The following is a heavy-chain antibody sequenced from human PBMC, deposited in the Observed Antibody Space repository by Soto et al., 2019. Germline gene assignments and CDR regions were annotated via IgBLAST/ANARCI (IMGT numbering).Heavy chain of an antibody. D-gene: IGHD2-21*01. CDR1: GFTFSSYA. Sequence: GGSLRLSCAASGFTFSSYAMSWVRQAPGKGLEWVSAISGSGGSTYYADSVKGRFTISRDNSKNTLYLQMNSLRAEDTAVYYCAKVFLSMIETYYFDYWGQGTLVTVSS. CDR2: ISGSGGST. V-gene: IGHV3-23*01. J-gene: IGHJ4*02. CDR3: AKVFLSMIETYYFDY.